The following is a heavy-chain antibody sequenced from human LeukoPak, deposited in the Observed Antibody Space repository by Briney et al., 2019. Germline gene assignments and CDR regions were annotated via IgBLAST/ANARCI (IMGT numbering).Heavy chain of an antibody. D-gene: IGHD3-22*01. CDR1: GGSISSYY. CDR3: ARALRLGNYYYYYMDV. Sequence: SSETLSLTCTVSGGSISSYYWSWIRQPAGKGLEWIGRIYTSGSTNYNPSLKSRVTMSVDTSKNQFSLKLSSVTAADTAVYYCARALRLGNYYYYYMDVWGKGTTATVSS. J-gene: IGHJ6*03. CDR2: IYTSGST. V-gene: IGHV4-4*07.